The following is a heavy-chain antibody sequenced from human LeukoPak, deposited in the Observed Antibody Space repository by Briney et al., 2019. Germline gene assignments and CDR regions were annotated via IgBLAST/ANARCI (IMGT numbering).Heavy chain of an antibody. CDR2: IYYSGST. J-gene: IGHJ6*03. CDR3: ARDLEWVNYGDNYYYYYYMDV. D-gene: IGHD4-17*01. V-gene: IGHV4-59*12. Sequence: SETLSLTCTVSGGSISSYYWSWIRQPPGKGLEWIGYIYYSGSTNYNPSLKSRVTISVDTSKNQFSLKLSSVTAADTAVYYCARDLEWVNYGDNYYYYYYMDVWGKGTTVTVSS. CDR1: GGSISSYY.